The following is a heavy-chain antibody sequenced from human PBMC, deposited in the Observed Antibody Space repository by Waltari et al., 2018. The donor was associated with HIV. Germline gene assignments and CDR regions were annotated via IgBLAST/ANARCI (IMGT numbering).Heavy chain of an antibody. D-gene: IGHD3-10*01. V-gene: IGHV3-23*01. J-gene: IGHJ4*02. CDR1: GFTFEGYA. CDR3: AKFRGSGSDY. CDR2: ISGVGGST. Sequence: EVQLLESGGGLVQPGGSLRLSCAASGFTFEGYAMTWVRLAPGKGLEWVSGISGVGGSTFYADSVKGRFAISRDNSKNTLYLQMNTLRAEDTAVYYCAKFRGSGSDYWGQGAQVTVSS.